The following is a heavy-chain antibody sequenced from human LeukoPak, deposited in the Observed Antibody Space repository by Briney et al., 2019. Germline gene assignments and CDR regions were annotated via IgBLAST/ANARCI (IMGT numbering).Heavy chain of an antibody. V-gene: IGHV4-59*12. J-gene: IGHJ6*03. D-gene: IGHD4-23*01. CDR2: IYYSGST. CDR3: AREVADYGGYYYYHYMDV. CDR1: GGSISSYY. Sequence: SETLSLTCTVSGGSISSYYWSWIRQPPGKGLEWIGYIYYSGSTNYNPSLKSRVTMSVDTSKNQFSLKLSSVTAADTAMYYCAREVADYGGYYYYHYMDVWGKGTTVTISS.